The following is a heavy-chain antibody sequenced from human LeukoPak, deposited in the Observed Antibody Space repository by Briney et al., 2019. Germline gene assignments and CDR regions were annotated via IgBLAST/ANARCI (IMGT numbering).Heavy chain of an antibody. J-gene: IGHJ4*02. V-gene: IGHV1-69*05. CDR3: ARRLGYCSSTSCPFDY. CDR1: GGAFSSYA. Sequence: SVKVSCKASGGAFSSYAISWVRQAPGQGLEWMGGIIPIFGTANYAQKFQGRVTITTDEPTSTAYMELSSLRSEDTAVYYCARRLGYCSSTSCPFDYWGQGTLVTVSS. CDR2: IIPIFGTA. D-gene: IGHD2-2*01.